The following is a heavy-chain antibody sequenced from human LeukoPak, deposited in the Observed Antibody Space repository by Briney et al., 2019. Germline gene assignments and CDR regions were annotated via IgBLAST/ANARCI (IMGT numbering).Heavy chain of an antibody. CDR2: ISYDGSNK. J-gene: IGHJ4*02. CDR1: GFTFSSCA. V-gene: IGHV3-30-3*02. CDR3: AKRGYYYDSRVFHGFDY. D-gene: IGHD3-22*01. Sequence: GGSLRLSCAASGFTFSSCAMHWVRQAPGKGLEWVAVISYDGSNKYYADSVKGRFTISRDNSKNTLYLQMNSLRAEDTAVYYCAKRGYYYDSRVFHGFDYRGQGTLVTVSS.